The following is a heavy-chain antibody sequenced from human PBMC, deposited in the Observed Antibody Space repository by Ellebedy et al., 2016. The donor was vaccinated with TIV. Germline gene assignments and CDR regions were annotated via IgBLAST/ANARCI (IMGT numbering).Heavy chain of an antibody. V-gene: IGHV3-7*01. CDR2: IKQDGSEQ. CDR3: AGGRGWLVDY. Sequence: PGGSLRLSCAASGLTFTDYWMNWFRQAPGKGLEWVANIKQDGSEQNYVGSVKGRFTISRDNAKNSLSLQMNTLRTEDTAVYYCAGGRGWLVDYWGQGIMVTVFS. J-gene: IGHJ4*02. CDR1: GLTFTDYW. D-gene: IGHD6-19*01.